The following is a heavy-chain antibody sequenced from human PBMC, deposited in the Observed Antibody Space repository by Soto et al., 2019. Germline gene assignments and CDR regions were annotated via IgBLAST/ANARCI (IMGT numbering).Heavy chain of an antibody. CDR3: ARTWDNYDFWEV. Sequence: SETLSLTCVVSGDSTSSGHYWGLIRQPPGKGLEWIGSVHHGGSIYDSGSTYYNPSLKSRVTISVDTSKNQFSLKLRSVTAADTAVYYCARTWDNYDFWEVWDQGTTVTVSS. CDR1: GDSTSSGHY. V-gene: IGHV4-38-2*01. D-gene: IGHD3-3*01. J-gene: IGHJ6*02. CDR2: IYDSGST.